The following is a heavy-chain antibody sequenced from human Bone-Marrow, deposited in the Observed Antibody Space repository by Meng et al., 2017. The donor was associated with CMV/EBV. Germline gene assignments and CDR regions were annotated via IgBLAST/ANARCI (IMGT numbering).Heavy chain of an antibody. V-gene: IGHV3-21*01. CDR1: GFTFSSYS. Sequence: GGSLRLSCAASGFTFSSYSMNWVRQAPGKGLEWVSSISSSSSYIYYADSVKGRFTISRDNAKNSLYLQMDSLRAEDTAVYYCAREPFDGSGTYYLRGWFAPWGQGTLVTVSS. J-gene: IGHJ5*02. CDR2: ISSSSSYI. CDR3: AREPFDGSGTYYLRGWFAP. D-gene: IGHD3-10*01.